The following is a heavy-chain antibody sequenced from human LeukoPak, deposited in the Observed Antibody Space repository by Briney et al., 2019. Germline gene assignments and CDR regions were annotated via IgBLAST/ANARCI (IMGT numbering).Heavy chain of an antibody. CDR3: AGEWELRGGYYYGLDV. CDR2: IASDGSST. Sequence: GGSLRLSCAASGFTFSSYWMNWVRQAPGKGLVWVSRIASDGSSTTYADSVKGRFTISRDNAKNSLYLQMNNLRAEDTAVYYCAGEWELRGGYYYGLDVWGQGTTVTVSS. J-gene: IGHJ6*02. V-gene: IGHV3-74*01. D-gene: IGHD1-26*01. CDR1: GFTFSSYW.